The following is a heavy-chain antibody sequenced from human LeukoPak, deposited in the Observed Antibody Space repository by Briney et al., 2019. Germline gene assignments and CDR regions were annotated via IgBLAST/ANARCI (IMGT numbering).Heavy chain of an antibody. CDR3: VREGEGPLSKDFDY. CDR2: INPNSGGT. D-gene: IGHD2/OR15-2a*01. CDR1: GYTFTSYY. J-gene: IGHJ4*02. V-gene: IGHV1-2*02. Sequence: ASVKVSCKASGYTFTSYYMHWVRQAPGQGLEWMGWINPNSGGTNYAQKFQGRVTMTRDTSISTAYMELTRLTSDDTAVYYCVREGEGPLSKDFDYWGQGTLVTVSS.